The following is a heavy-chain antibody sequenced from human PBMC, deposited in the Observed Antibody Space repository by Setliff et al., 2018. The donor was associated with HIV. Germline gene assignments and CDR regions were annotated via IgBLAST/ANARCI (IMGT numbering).Heavy chain of an antibody. CDR3: ARGSYGSVLL. J-gene: IGHJ4*02. D-gene: IGHD6-19*01. CDR2: IYPNTGTT. Sequence: ASVKVSCKTSGYTFIDYYIHWVRQAPGQGPEWMGYIYPNTGTTSYAQKFQGRVTMTRDTSISTAYMELSRLRSDDTAVYYCARGSYGSVLLWGQGTLVTVSS. CDR1: GYTFIDYY. V-gene: IGHV1-2*02.